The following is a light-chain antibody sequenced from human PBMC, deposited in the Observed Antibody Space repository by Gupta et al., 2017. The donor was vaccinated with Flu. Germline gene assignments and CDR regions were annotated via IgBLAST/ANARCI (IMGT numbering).Light chain of an antibody. J-gene: IGLJ2*01. Sequence: QSVLTQPPSVSEAPGQRVAISCSGSSSNIEGNAVNWYQQLPGKAPKLLIYYDDLLPSGVSGRFSGSKSGASASLAITGLQSEDEADYYCAAWDDSLNGVVFGGGTRLTVL. CDR1: SSNIEGNA. CDR2: YDD. V-gene: IGLV1-36*01. CDR3: AAWDDSLNGVV.